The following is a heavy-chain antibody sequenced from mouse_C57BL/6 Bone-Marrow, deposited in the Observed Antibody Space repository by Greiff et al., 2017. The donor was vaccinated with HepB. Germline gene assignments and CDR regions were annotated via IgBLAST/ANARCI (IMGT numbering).Heavy chain of an antibody. Sequence: QVQLQQSGAELAKPGASVKLSCKASGYTFTSYWMHWVKQRPGQGLEWIGYINPSSGYTKYNQKFKDKATLTADKSSSTAYMQLSSLTYEDSAVYYCARGTTVVDSLFDYWGQGTTLTVSS. V-gene: IGHV1-7*01. D-gene: IGHD1-1*01. J-gene: IGHJ2*01. CDR3: ARGTTVVDSLFDY. CDR2: INPSSGYT. CDR1: GYTFTSYW.